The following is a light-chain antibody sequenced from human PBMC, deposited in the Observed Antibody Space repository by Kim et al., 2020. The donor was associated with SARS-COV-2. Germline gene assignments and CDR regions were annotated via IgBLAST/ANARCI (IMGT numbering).Light chain of an antibody. V-gene: IGKV3-11*01. CDR2: DAS. CDR1: QSVSSY. J-gene: IGKJ4*01. CDR3: QQRSNWL. Sequence: EIVLTQSPATLSLSPGERATLSCRASQSVSSYLAWYQQKPSQAPRLLIYDASNRATGIPARFSGSGSGTDFTLTISSLEPEDFAVYYCQQRSNWLFGGGTKVDIK.